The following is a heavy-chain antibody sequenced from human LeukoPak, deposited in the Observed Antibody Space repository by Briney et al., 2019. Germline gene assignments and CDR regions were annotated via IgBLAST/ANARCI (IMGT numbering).Heavy chain of an antibody. CDR2: IGGSGGST. V-gene: IGHV3-23*01. CDR1: GFTFSSYA. CDR3: AKQSSGKYQLLLGY. J-gene: IGHJ4*02. Sequence: PGGSLRLSCAASGFTFSSYAMSWVRQAPGKGLEWVSAIGGSGGSTYYEDSVKGRFTISRDNSKNTLYLQMNSLRAEDTAVYYCAKQSSGKYQLLLGYWGQGTLVTVSS. D-gene: IGHD2-2*01.